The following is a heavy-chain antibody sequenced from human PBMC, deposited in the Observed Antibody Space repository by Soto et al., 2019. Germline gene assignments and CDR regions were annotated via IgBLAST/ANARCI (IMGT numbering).Heavy chain of an antibody. V-gene: IGHV4-59*01. CDR2: IYYSGST. D-gene: IGHD3-10*01. CDR3: ARERGDYYGSGTGWFDP. J-gene: IGHJ5*02. CDR1: GGSISSYY. Sequence: QVQLQESRPGLVKPSETLSLTCTVSGGSISSYYWCWIRQPPGKGLKWNGHIYYSGSTHYKPSLKSRVTISVDTSKNQFALKLSSVTAADTAVYYCARERGDYYGSGTGWFDPWGQGTLVTVSS.